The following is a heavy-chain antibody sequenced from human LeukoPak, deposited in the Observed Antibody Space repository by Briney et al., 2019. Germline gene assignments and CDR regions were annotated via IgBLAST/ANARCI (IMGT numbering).Heavy chain of an antibody. CDR2: MNPNSGNT. CDR1: GYTFTSYD. D-gene: IGHD6-6*01. CDR3: ARVLDEYSSPRGPDDAFDI. Sequence: ASVKVSCKASGYTFTSYDINWVRQATGQGLEWMGWMNPNSGNTGYAQKFQGRVTITRNTSISTAYMELSSLRSEDTAVYYCARVLDEYSSPRGPDDAFDIWGPGTMVTVSS. V-gene: IGHV1-8*03. J-gene: IGHJ3*02.